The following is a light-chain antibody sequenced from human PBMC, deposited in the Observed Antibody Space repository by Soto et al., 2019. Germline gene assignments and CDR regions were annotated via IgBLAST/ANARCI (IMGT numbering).Light chain of an antibody. V-gene: IGKV1-5*01. J-gene: IGKJ1*01. CDR1: QNIKVS. CDR2: AAS. CDR3: EQYRIYPWT. Sequence: QMTQSPSTLSASVGDEVTVTCRASQNIKVSLAWYQQKPGKAPKLLIYAASSLESGVPSRFSGSGSGTDFTLTISGLQPDDFATYYCEQYRIYPWTFGQRTKVDI.